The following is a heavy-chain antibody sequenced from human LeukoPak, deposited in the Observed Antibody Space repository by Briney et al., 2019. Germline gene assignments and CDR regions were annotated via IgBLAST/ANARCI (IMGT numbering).Heavy chain of an antibody. J-gene: IGHJ6*03. Sequence: PSETLSLTCTVSGGSISSYYWSWIRQPPGKGLEWIGCIYYSGSTNYNPSFKSRVTISVDTSKNQVSLKLRSVTAADTAVYYCARTTEGYAGGPGYSYYYYMDVWGKGTTVTISS. CDR2: IYYSGST. CDR3: ARTTEGYAGGPGYSYYYYMDV. CDR1: GGSISSYY. V-gene: IGHV4-59*01. D-gene: IGHD5-12*01.